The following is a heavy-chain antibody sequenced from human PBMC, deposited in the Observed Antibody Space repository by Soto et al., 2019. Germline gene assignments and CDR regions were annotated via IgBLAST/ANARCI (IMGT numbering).Heavy chain of an antibody. CDR2: IWTDGSKQ. J-gene: IGHJ5*02. V-gene: IGHV3-33*01. CDR1: GFTFSRYG. Sequence: TGGSLRLSCVASGFTFSRYGMHWVRQAPGKGLEWVAVIWTDGSKQFYDDSVKGRFTISRDNSKNTLYLEMDSLRDEDTSVYYCERDDDYEANAIDLWGQGTLVTVSS. D-gene: IGHD4-17*01. CDR3: ERDDDYEANAIDL.